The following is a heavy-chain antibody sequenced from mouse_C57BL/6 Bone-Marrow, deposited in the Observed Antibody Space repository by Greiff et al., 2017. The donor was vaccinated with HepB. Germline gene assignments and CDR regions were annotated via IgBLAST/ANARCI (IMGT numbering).Heavy chain of an antibody. CDR3: ARPDRGGYYAMDD. CDR2: ISSGGSYT. J-gene: IGHJ4*01. Sequence: EVKLMESGGDLVKPGGSLKLSCAASGFTFSSYGMSWVRQTPDKRLEWVATISSGGSYTYYPDSVKGRFTISRDNAKNTLYLQMSSLKSEDTAMYYCARPDRGGYYAMDDWGQGTSVTVSS. V-gene: IGHV5-6*01. CDR1: GFTFSSYG.